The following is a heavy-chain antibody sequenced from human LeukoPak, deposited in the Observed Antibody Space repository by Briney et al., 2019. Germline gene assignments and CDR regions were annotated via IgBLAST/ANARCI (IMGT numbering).Heavy chain of an antibody. CDR2: IYSGGST. Sequence: GGSLRLSCAASGFTVSSNYMSWVRQAPGKGLEWVSVIYSGGSTYYADSVKGRFTISRDNSKNTLYLQMNSLRAEDTAVYYCASLSDSSGWYGFDYWGQGTLVTVSS. J-gene: IGHJ4*02. CDR3: ASLSDSSGWYGFDY. CDR1: GFTVSSNY. V-gene: IGHV3-53*01. D-gene: IGHD6-19*01.